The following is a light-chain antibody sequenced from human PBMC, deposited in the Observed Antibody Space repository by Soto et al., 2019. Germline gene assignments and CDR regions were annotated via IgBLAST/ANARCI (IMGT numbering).Light chain of an antibody. J-gene: IGLJ1*01. CDR2: ENN. CDR1: SSNIGNNY. V-gene: IGLV1-51*02. CDR3: GTWDSSLSAGVYV. Sequence: QSALTQPPSVSAAPGQKVTISCSGSSSNIGNNYVSWYQQLPGTAPKLLIYENNKRPSGIPDRFSGSKSGTSATLGITGLQTGDEADYYCGTWDSSLSAGVYVFGTGTKLTVL.